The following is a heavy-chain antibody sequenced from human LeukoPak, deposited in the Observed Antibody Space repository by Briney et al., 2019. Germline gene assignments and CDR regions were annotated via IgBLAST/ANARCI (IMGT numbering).Heavy chain of an antibody. J-gene: IGHJ4*02. CDR3: ARDDQVCGPYYFVY. Sequence: GGSLRLSCAESGFTFSSYGMKWVRQAPGKGLEWVSTITNSDGGAYHADSVKGRFTISRDNSKNTLYLQMNNLRGEDTAVYYCARDDQVCGPYYFVYWGQRTLVTVSS. D-gene: IGHD2-21*01. V-gene: IGHV3-23*01. CDR2: ITNSDGGA. CDR1: GFTFSSYG.